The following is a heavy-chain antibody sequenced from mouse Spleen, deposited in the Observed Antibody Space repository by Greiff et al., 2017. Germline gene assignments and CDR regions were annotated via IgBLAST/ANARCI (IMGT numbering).Heavy chain of an antibody. CDR3: ATSPNWAYWYFDV. V-gene: IGHV1-22*01. J-gene: IGHJ1*01. CDR2: INPNNGGT. Sequence: EVQGVESGPELVKPGASVKMSCKASGYTFTDYNMHWVKQSHGKSLEWIGYINPNNGGTSYNQKFKGKATLTVNKSSSTAYMELRSLTSEDSAVYYCATSPNWAYWYFDVWGAGTTVTVSS. CDR1: GYTFTDYN. D-gene: IGHD4-1*02.